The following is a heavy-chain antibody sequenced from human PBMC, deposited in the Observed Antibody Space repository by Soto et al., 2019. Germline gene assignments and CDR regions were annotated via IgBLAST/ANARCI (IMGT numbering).Heavy chain of an antibody. J-gene: IGHJ6*02. CDR3: ARGELWFGELPDYYYGMDV. CDR1: GGSVSSGSYY. V-gene: IGHV4-61*01. D-gene: IGHD3-10*01. CDR2: IYYSGST. Sequence: SETLSLTCTVSGGSVSSGSYYWSWIRQPPGKGLEWIGYIYYSGSTNYNPSLKSRATISVDTSKNQVSMKLSSVTAADTAVYYCARGELWFGELPDYYYGMDVWGQGTTVTVSS.